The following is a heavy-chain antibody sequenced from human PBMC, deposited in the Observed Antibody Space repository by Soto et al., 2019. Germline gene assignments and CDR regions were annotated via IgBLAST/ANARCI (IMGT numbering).Heavy chain of an antibody. D-gene: IGHD2-2*01. CDR3: ARVWSCSRTSCLARVLDI. V-gene: IGHV1-3*01. CDR1: GYTFTSYA. J-gene: IGHJ3*02. Sequence: ASVQVSCKASGYTFTSYAMHWVRQAPGQRLERMGWINAGNGNTKYSQKFQGRVTITRDTSASTAYMELSSLRSEDTAVSYCARVWSCSRTSCLARVLDIWGQGTMVRVS. CDR2: INAGNGNT.